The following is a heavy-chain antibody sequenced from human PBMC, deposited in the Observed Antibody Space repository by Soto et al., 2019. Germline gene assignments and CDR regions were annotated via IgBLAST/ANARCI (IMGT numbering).Heavy chain of an antibody. CDR2: INPNSGGT. Sequence: ASVKVSCKASGYTFTGYYMHWVRQAPGQVLEWMGWINPNSGGTNYAQKFQGRVTMTRDTSISTAYMELSRLRSDDTAVYYCARDKGLLIGFGELLSRTYYDGMDVRGQGTTVTVAS. J-gene: IGHJ6*02. V-gene: IGHV1-2*02. D-gene: IGHD3-10*01. CDR1: GYTFTGYY. CDR3: ARDKGLLIGFGELLSRTYYDGMDV.